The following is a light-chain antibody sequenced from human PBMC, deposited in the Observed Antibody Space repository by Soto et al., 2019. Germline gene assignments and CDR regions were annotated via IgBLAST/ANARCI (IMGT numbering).Light chain of an antibody. CDR3: SSYTTSNTRQIV. CDR2: DVS. V-gene: IGLV2-14*03. CDR1: SSDVGGYNY. Sequence: QSVLTQPASVSGPPGQSITISCTGTSSDVGGYNYVSWYQHHPGKAPKLIIYDVSNRPSGVSNRFSGSKSSNTASLTISGLQPEDEADYYCSSYTTSNTRQIVFGTGTKVTV. J-gene: IGLJ1*01.